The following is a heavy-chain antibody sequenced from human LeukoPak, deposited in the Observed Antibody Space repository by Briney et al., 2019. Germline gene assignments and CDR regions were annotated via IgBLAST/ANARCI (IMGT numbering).Heavy chain of an antibody. CDR2: ISSSSSYI. J-gene: IGHJ4*02. CDR1: GFTFSSYS. CDR3: ARDGDSGSYILL. D-gene: IGHD1-26*01. V-gene: IGHV3-21*01. Sequence: GGSLRLSCAASGFTFSSYSMNWVRQAPGKGLEWVSSISSSSSYIYYADSVKGRFTISRDNAKNSLYLQMNSLRAEDTAVYYCARDGDSGSYILLWGQGTLVTVSS.